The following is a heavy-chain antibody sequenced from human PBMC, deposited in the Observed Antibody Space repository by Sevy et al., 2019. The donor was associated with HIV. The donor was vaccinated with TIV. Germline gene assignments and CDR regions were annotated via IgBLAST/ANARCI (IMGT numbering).Heavy chain of an antibody. CDR1: GYTFTGYY. CDR2: INPNSDGT. V-gene: IGHV1-2*02. D-gene: IGHD3-3*01. Sequence: ASVKVSCKASGYTFTGYYIHWVRQAPGQGLEWMGWINPNSDGTNFVQKFQGRVTMTSDTSINTAYMDLRRLRSDDTVVYYCARGENFWTVSYYFDYWGQGTLVTVSS. J-gene: IGHJ4*02. CDR3: ARGENFWTVSYYFDY.